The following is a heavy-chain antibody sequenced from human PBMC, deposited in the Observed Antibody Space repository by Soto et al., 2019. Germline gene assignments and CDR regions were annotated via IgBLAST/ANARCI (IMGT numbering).Heavy chain of an antibody. CDR1: GDSISKTTSY. CDR3: ARARGADRPNWFDP. V-gene: IGHV4-39*07. D-gene: IGHD3-10*01. CDR2: IFRSGAT. Sequence: SETLSLTCSVSGDSISKTTSYWGWIRQPPGKGLEWIASIFRSGATHYNPSLKSRVTISVDTSKNQFSLKLSSVTAADTAIYFCARARGADRPNWFDPWGQGIQVTVSS. J-gene: IGHJ5*02.